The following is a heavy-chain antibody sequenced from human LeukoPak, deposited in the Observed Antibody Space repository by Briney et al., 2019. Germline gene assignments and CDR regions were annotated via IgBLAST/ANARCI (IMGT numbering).Heavy chain of an antibody. CDR1: GFTFSSYW. V-gene: IGHV3-7*01. Sequence: GGSLRLSCAASGFTFSSYWMSWVRQAPGKGLECVANIKQDGSEKYYVDSVKGRFTISRDNAKNSLYLQMNSLRAEDTAVYYCARGRYYDFWSGHDYWGQGTLVTVSS. CDR3: ARGRYYDFWSGHDY. D-gene: IGHD3-3*01. J-gene: IGHJ4*02. CDR2: IKQDGSEK.